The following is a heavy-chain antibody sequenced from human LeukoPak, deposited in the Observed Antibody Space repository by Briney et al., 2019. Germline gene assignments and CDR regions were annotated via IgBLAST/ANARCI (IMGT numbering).Heavy chain of an antibody. D-gene: IGHD4-17*01. CDR2: ISYSGSS. CDR3: ARAGSYRLTTTL. Sequence: SETLSLTCTVSGGSISPYYWIWIRQPPGKGLEWVGYISYSGSSSFNPSLKSRVTISIHTSTNQLSLALSSVTAADTAVYYCARAGSYRLTTTLWGQGTLVAVSS. CDR1: GGSISPYY. J-gene: IGHJ4*02. V-gene: IGHV4-59*01.